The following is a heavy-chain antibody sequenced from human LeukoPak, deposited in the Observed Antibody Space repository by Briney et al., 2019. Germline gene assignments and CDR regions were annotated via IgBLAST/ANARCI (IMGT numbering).Heavy chain of an antibody. V-gene: IGHV4-30-4*07. D-gene: IGHD6-13*01. CDR3: ARESVAAAGAYYFDY. CDR2: IYYSGST. CDR1: GGSISGGGYS. Sequence: SETLSLTCAVSGGSISGGGYSWSWIRQPPGKGLEWIGYIYYSGSTYYNPSLKSRVTISVDTSKNQFSLKLSSVTAADTAVYYCARESVAAAGAYYFDYWGQGTLVTVSS. J-gene: IGHJ4*02.